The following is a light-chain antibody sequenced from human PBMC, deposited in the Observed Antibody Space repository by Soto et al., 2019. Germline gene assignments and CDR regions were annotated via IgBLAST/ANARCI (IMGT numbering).Light chain of an antibody. J-gene: IGKJ2*01. CDR1: QDISNY. CDR2: DAS. Sequence: DIQMTQSPSSLSASVGDRVTITCQASQDISNYLNWYQQKPGKAPKLLIYDASNLETGVPSRFSRGGSGTDFTFTISSLQPEDIATYYCQQYANFLYTFGQGTKLEIK. CDR3: QQYANFLYT. V-gene: IGKV1-33*01.